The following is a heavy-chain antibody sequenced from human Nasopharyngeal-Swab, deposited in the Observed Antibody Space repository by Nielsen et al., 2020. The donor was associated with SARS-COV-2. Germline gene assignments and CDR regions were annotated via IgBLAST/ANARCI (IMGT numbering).Heavy chain of an antibody. CDR3: VSGGSAYDFNLDY. CDR1: ASGYTYIYHY. D-gene: IGHD5-12*01. CDR2: IHGRDGTT. J-gene: IGHJ4*02. Sequence: ASVKVSCKASASGYTYIYHYIHWVRQAPGQGLEGMGIIHGRDGTTSYAQKFQDSSTMNRDTSTSTVYMEVSRLRSDDTAVYYCVSGGSAYDFNLDYWGQGTLVTVSS. V-gene: IGHV1-46*01.